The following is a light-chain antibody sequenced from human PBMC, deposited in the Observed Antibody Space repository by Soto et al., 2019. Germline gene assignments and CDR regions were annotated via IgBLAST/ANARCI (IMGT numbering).Light chain of an antibody. J-gene: IGKJ2*01. Sequence: DRVMTQSPATLSVSPGDRATLSCRASQTISSNLAWYQQKPGQAPRLLIHSASTRATGIPARFSGSGSGTEFTLTISSLQSEDFAVYYCKHYNSWPGFGQGTKLEIK. V-gene: IGKV3-15*01. CDR3: KHYNSWPG. CDR1: QTISSN. CDR2: SAS.